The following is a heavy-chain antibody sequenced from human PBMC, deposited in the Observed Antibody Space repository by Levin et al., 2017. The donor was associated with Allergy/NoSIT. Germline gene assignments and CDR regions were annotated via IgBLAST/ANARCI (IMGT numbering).Heavy chain of an antibody. CDR2: ISWNSGSI. Sequence: GGSLRLSCAASGFTFDDYAMHWVRQAPGKGLEWVSGISWNSGSIGYADSVKGRFTISRDNAKNSLYLQMNSLRAEDTALYYCAKEASYCSSTSCYGYYFDYWGQGTLVTVSS. J-gene: IGHJ4*02. CDR3: AKEASYCSSTSCYGYYFDY. CDR1: GFTFDDYA. D-gene: IGHD2-2*01. V-gene: IGHV3-9*01.